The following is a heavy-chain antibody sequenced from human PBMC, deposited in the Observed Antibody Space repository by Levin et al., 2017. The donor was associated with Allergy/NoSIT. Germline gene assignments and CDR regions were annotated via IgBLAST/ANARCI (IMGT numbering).Heavy chain of an antibody. V-gene: IGHV3-30-3*01. J-gene: IGHJ4*02. Sequence: PGGSLRLSCAASGFTFSNYALHWVRQAPGKGLEWVAIVSHDGSQKYYADSVKGRFTISRDNSKNTLYLQMNSLRAEDTAVYYCVRDLSNYGSGSYVLDYWGQGTLVTVSS. D-gene: IGHD3-10*01. CDR1: GFTFSNYA. CDR3: VRDLSNYGSGSYVLDY. CDR2: VSHDGSQK.